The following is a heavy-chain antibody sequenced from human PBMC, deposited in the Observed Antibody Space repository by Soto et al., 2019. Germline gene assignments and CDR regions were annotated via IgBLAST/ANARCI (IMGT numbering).Heavy chain of an antibody. V-gene: IGHV1-69*06. CDR3: ARGDTIFESSERYYHYGLDV. J-gene: IGHJ6*02. CDR1: DGTFNSYV. CDR2: IIPLFGTT. D-gene: IGHD3-3*01. Sequence: QVKLVQSRAEVKKPGSSVRVSCKASDGTFNSYVVSWVRQAPGQGLQWMGGIIPLFGTTNYAHQLEGRVTITADTSTTTAYMELSGLRPGDTAVYYCARGDTIFESSERYYHYGLDVWGQGTTVIVSS.